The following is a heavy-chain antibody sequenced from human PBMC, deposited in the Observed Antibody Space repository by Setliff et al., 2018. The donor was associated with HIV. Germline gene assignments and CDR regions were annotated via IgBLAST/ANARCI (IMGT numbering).Heavy chain of an antibody. CDR3: ASWYSRSSFIL. CDR1: SGSISTHY. Sequence: SETRSLTCTVESGSISTHYWSWIRQPPGKGLEWTGYIYTSGITNYNPSLKIRVTISVDTSKNQFSLKLSSVTAADTAVYYFASWYSRSSFILWGPGTLVTVSS. J-gene: IGHJ4*02. D-gene: IGHD6-6*01. CDR2: IYTSGIT. V-gene: IGHV4-4*08.